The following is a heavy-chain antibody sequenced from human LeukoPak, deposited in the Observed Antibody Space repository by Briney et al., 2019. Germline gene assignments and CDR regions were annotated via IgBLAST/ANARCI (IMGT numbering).Heavy chain of an antibody. J-gene: IGHJ5*02. CDR2: IYHSGST. D-gene: IGHD6-13*01. CDR3: ARVIYAAQTGYSTP. CDR1: GYSISSGYY. V-gene: IGHV4-38-2*02. Sequence: PSETLSLTCTVSGYSISSGYYWGWIRQPPGKGLEWIGSIYHSGSTYYNPSLKSRVTISVDTSKNQFSLKLSSVTAADTAVYYCARVIYAAQTGYSTPWGQGTLVTVSS.